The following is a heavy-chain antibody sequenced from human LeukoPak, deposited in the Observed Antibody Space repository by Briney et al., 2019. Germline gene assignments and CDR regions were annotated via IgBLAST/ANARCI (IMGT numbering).Heavy chain of an antibody. CDR3: TRGAGDPAFDY. J-gene: IGHJ4*02. CDR1: GFTFGDYA. Sequence: GGSLRLSCTASGFTFGDYAMSWVRQAPGKGLEWVGFIRSKAYGGTTEYAASVKGRFTISRDDSKSIAYLQMNSLKTEGTAVYYCTRGAGDPAFDYWGQGTLVTVSS. CDR2: IRSKAYGGTT. V-gene: IGHV3-49*04.